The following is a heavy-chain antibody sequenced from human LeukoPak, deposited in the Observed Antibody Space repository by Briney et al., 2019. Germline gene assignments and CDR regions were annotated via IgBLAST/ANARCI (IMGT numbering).Heavy chain of an antibody. CDR1: GGSISSYY. J-gene: IGHJ4*02. V-gene: IGHV4-59*08. CDR2: IYYSGST. Sequence: PSETLSLTCTVSGGSISSYYWSWIRQPPGKGLEWIGYIYYSGSTYYNPSLKSRVTISVDTSKNQFSLKLSSVTAADTAVYYCARGTAHDGSGYYWGQGTLVTVSS. D-gene: IGHD3-22*01. CDR3: ARGTAHDGSGYY.